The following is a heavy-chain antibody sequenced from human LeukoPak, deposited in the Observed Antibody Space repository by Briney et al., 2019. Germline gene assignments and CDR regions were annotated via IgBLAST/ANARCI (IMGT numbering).Heavy chain of an antibody. CDR3: ARAVWGSFDY. D-gene: IGHD3-16*01. CDR1: GGSISSGSYY. Sequence: SETLSLTCTVSGGSISSGSYYWSWIRQPAGKGLEWIGRIYTSGSTNYNPSLKSRVTISVDTSKNQFSLKLSSVTAADTAVYYCARAVWGSFDYWGQGTLVTVSS. CDR2: IYTSGST. J-gene: IGHJ4*02. V-gene: IGHV4-61*02.